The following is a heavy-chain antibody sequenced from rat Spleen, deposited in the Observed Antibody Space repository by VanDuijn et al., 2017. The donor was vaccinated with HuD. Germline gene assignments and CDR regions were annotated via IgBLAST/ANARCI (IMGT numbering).Heavy chain of an antibody. D-gene: IGHD1-5*01. Sequence: EVQLVESGGGLVQPGRSLKLSCAASGFTFSNYGMHWIRQAPTKGLEWVASISPSGGSTYYRESVKGRFTVSRDNAKSTLYLQMDSLRSEDTSTYYCARSDVVHYNLPFDYWGQGVMVTVSS. V-gene: IGHV5-19*01. CDR1: GFTFSNYG. CDR3: ARSDVVHYNLPFDY. CDR2: ISPSGGST. J-gene: IGHJ2*01.